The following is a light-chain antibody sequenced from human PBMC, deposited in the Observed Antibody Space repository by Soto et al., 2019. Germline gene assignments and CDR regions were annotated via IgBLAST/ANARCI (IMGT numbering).Light chain of an antibody. V-gene: IGLV2-14*02. CDR1: SSDVGSYNL. J-gene: IGLJ2*01. Sequence: QSALTQPASVSGSPGQSITISCTGTSSDVGSYNLVSWYQQHPGKAPKLMISEVSDRSSGVSNRFSASKSGNTASLTISGLQAQDEADYYCSSYTSSSTLVVFGGGTKLTVL. CDR2: EVS. CDR3: SSYTSSSTLVV.